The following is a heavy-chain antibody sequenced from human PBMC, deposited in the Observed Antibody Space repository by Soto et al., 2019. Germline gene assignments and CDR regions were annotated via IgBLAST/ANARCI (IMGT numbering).Heavy chain of an antibody. Sequence: QMQLQESGPGLVKPSETLSLTCTVSGGSVSSGPYYWNWIRQPPGKGLEWIGHIFYSGDTKYNPSLKNRVTISVDTPKSPVSLSLSSVTAADTAVYYCARYHSVVASRYYYFDLLGRGTLVTVSS. CDR2: IFYSGDT. V-gene: IGHV4-61*01. CDR1: GGSVSSGPYY. D-gene: IGHD1-26*01. CDR3: ARYHSVVASRYYYFDL. J-gene: IGHJ2*01.